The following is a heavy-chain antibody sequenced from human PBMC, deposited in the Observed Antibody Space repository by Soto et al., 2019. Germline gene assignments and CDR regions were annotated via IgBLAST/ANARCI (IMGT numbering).Heavy chain of an antibody. D-gene: IGHD3-9*01. Sequence: QVQLVQSGAEVKKPGSSVKVSCKASGGTFSSYAISWVRQAPGQGLECMGGIIPIIGTANYVQKFQGRVTITADESTSTAYMELSSLRSEDTAVYYCARETGGDPDYDILTGYLNWFDPWGQGTLVTVSS. CDR2: IIPIIGTA. CDR1: GGTFSSYA. V-gene: IGHV1-69*01. CDR3: ARETGGDPDYDILTGYLNWFDP. J-gene: IGHJ5*02.